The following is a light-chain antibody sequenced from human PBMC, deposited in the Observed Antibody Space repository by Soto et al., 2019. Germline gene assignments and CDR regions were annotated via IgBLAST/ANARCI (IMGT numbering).Light chain of an antibody. CDR1: RGIGNA. V-gene: IGKV1-27*01. CDR2: SAS. Sequence: DIQRTQSPSSLSASVGDRVAVTCLPSRGIGNALAWYQQKPGTVPKLLIHSASTLQSGVPSRFSGSGSGTDFTLTISSLQPEDVASYYCQKYDSAPTFGPGIKVDIK. CDR3: QKYDSAPT. J-gene: IGKJ1*01.